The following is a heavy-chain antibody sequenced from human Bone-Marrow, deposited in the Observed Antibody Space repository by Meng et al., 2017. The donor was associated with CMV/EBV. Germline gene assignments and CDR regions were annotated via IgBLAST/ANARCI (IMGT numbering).Heavy chain of an antibody. CDR2: IYYSGST. D-gene: IGHD3-3*01. Sequence: GSVSSGSYYGRWIRQPPGKGLEWIGYIYYSGSTNYNPSLKSRVTISVDTSKNQFSLKLSSVTAADTAVYYCARARFLEWLIPNWFDPWGQGTLVTVSS. J-gene: IGHJ5*02. CDR1: GSVSSGSYY. V-gene: IGHV4-61*01. CDR3: ARARFLEWLIPNWFDP.